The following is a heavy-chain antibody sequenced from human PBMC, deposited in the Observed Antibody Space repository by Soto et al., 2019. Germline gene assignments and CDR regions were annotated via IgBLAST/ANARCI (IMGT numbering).Heavy chain of an antibody. J-gene: IGHJ4*02. CDR1: GYTFTDYG. CDR3: ARERGNYKYFDY. D-gene: IGHD3-16*01. V-gene: IGHV1-18*01. Sequence: QVQLVQSGAEVKKPGASVKVSCKASGYTFTDYGFTWVRQAPGQGLEWIGWVNTYKGNTNYAQNFQGRVTMTTDTSTNTAYMELRGLRSDDTALYYCARERGNYKYFDYWGQGTLVAVSS. CDR2: VNTYKGNT.